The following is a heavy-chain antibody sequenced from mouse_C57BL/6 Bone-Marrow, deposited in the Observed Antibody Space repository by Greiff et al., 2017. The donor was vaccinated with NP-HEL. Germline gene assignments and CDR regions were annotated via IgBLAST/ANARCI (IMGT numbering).Heavy chain of an antibody. Sequence: VQLQQSGAELARPGASVKLSCKASGYTFTSYGISWVKQRTGQGLEWIGEIYPRSGNTYYNEKFKGKATLTADKSSSTAYMELRSLTSEDSAVYFCARSLIYYYGRDDWGKGTTLTVSS. V-gene: IGHV1-81*01. J-gene: IGHJ2*01. CDR1: GYTFTSYG. CDR3: ARSLIYYYGRDD. CDR2: IYPRSGNT. D-gene: IGHD1-1*01.